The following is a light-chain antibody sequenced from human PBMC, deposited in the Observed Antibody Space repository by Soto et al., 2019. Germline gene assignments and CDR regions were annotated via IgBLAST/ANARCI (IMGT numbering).Light chain of an antibody. CDR2: GAS. V-gene: IGKV3-20*01. Sequence: DIVLTQSPDTLSLSPGERATLSCRASQSISSNYLAWYQQKPGQAPRLLIYGASRRETGIPDRFSGSGSGTDFTLGISRLEPQDSAVYYCQQYGSSRRTFGQGTKVEVK. J-gene: IGKJ1*01. CDR1: QSISSNY. CDR3: QQYGSSRRT.